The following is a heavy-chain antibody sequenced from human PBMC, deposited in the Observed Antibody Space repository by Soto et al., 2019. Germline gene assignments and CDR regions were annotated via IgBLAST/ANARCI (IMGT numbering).Heavy chain of an antibody. CDR3: AASIFYYGMDV. V-gene: IGHV5-51*01. CDR1: GKTFTEYF. Sequence: PXESLKVSWNACGKTFTEYFIGWVRQMPGKGLEWMGIIYPGDSYTKYNPSFQGQVTISADKSITTTYLRWTSLKASDTAIYYCAASIFYYGMDVWGQGTTVTVSS. CDR2: IYPGDSYT. J-gene: IGHJ6*02.